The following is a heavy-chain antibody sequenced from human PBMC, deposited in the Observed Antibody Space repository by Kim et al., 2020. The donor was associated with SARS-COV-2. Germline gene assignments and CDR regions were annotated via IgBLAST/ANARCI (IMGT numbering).Heavy chain of an antibody. CDR1: GGSISSSSYY. D-gene: IGHD3-9*01. CDR3: ARTLVLRYFDWLFYSPYFDY. V-gene: IGHV4-39*01. J-gene: IGHJ4*02. CDR2: IYYSGST. Sequence: SETLSLTCTVSGGSISSSSYYWGWIRQPPGKGLEWIGSIYYSGSTYYNPSLKSRVTISVDTSKNQFSLKLSSVTAADTAVYYCARTLVLRYFDWLFYSPYFDYWGQGTLVTVSS.